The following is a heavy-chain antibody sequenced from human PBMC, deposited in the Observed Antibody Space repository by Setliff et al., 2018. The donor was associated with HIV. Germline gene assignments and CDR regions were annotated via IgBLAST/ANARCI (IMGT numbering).Heavy chain of an antibody. V-gene: IGHV4-59*12. CDR3: ARSRLLNPIYYYYMDV. J-gene: IGHJ6*03. D-gene: IGHD3-22*01. Sequence: SETLSLTCTVSGDSISGYYWSWIRQSPGKGLEWIGFIYETGSTYYNPSLKSRVSISIDNAKNTLYLQMNSLRAEDTAVYYCARSRLLNPIYYYYMDVWGKGTTVTVSS. CDR1: GDSISGYY. CDR2: IYETGST.